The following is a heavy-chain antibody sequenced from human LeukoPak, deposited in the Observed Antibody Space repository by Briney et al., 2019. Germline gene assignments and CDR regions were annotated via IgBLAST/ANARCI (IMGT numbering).Heavy chain of an antibody. J-gene: IGHJ4*02. D-gene: IGHD6-19*01. Sequence: PSETLSLTCTVSGGSISSSSYYWGWIRQPPGKGLEWIGSIYYSGSTYYNPSLKSRVTISVDTSKNQFSLKLSSVTAADTAVYYRARSPNHSSGWYTTNDYWGQGTLVTVSS. CDR2: IYYSGST. CDR1: GGSISSSSYY. V-gene: IGHV4-39*01. CDR3: ARSPNHSSGWYTTNDY.